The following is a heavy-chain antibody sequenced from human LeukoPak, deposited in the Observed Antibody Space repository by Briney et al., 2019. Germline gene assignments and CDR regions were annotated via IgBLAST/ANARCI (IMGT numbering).Heavy chain of an antibody. CDR1: GFTFSDYT. V-gene: IGHV3-48*04. J-gene: IGHJ5*02. CDR2: IDISSSST. Sequence: GGSLRLSCVASGFTFSDYTMNWVRQAPGKGLEWISYIDISSSSTYYADSVKDRFTISRDNAKNSLYLQMSSLRAEDTALYYCARGPPLFDPWGQGTLVTVSS. CDR3: ARGPPLFDP.